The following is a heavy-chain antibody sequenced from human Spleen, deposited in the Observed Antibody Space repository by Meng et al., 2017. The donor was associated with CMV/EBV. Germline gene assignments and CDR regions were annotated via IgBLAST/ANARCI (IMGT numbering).Heavy chain of an antibody. Sequence: GSLRLACIVSGGSIKTYFWSWIRQPPGRGLGWIGNTYYIATSNYNPSLKSRVTISVDTSADQFSLKLTAVTAADTAVYYCSRGPIVPAPYSYFDLWGRGTLVTVSS. CDR1: GGSIKTYF. CDR3: SRGPIVPAPYSYFDL. D-gene: IGHD2/OR15-2a*01. CDR2: TYYIATS. V-gene: IGHV4-59*01. J-gene: IGHJ2*01.